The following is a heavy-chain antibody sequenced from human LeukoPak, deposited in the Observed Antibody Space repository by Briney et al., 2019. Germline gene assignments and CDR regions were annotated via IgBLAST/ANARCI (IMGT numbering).Heavy chain of an antibody. Sequence: GRSLRLSCAASGFTFSSYAMHWVRQAPGKGLEWVAFIRSDGSNKYYADSVKGRITISRDNSKNTLSLQLDSLRVDDTAVYYCAKRIGDDFWSSRDPFIDHWGQGTLVIVSS. CDR2: IRSDGSNK. V-gene: IGHV3-30*02. CDR1: GFTFSSYA. J-gene: IGHJ4*02. D-gene: IGHD3-3*01. CDR3: AKRIGDDFWSSRDPFIDH.